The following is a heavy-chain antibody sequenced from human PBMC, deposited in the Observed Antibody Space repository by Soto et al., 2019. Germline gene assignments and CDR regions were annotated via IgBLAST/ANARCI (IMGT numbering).Heavy chain of an antibody. J-gene: IGHJ4*02. V-gene: IGHV4-30-2*01. D-gene: IGHD6-19*01. Sequence: SETLSLTCAVSGGSISSGGYSWSWIRQPPGKGLEWIGYIYHSGSTYYNPSLKSRVTISVDRSKNQFSLKLSSVTAADTAVYYCARDGMVAGTFDYWGQGTLVTVSS. CDR2: IYHSGST. CDR3: ARDGMVAGTFDY. CDR1: GGSISSGGYS.